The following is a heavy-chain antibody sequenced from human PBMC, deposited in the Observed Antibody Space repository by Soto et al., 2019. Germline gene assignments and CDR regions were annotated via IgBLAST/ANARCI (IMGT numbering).Heavy chain of an antibody. J-gene: IGHJ6*02. D-gene: IGHD6-19*01. V-gene: IGHV3-15*07. CDR2: IKSKTDGGTT. Sequence: GGSLGLSCAASGFTFSNAWMNWVRQAPGKGLEWVGHIKSKTDGGTTDYAAPVKGRFTISRDDSINTLYLQVNSLKTEDTAVYYCTTDLFSRTQWPVPYYYYDMDVWGQGTTVTVSS. CDR3: TTDLFSRTQWPVPYYYYDMDV. CDR1: GFTFSNAW.